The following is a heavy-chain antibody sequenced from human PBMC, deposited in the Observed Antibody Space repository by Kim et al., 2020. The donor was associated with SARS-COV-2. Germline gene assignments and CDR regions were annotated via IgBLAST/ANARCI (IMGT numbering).Heavy chain of an antibody. Sequence: GGSLRLSCAASGFTFSSYGMYWVRQAPGKGLEWVAVIWYDGSNKYYADSVKGRFTISRDNSKNTLYLQMNSLRAEDKAVYDCAKEAIYYDVSGGMDVWGQGTTVTVSS. CDR2: IWYDGSNK. CDR1: GFTFSSYG. J-gene: IGHJ6*02. CDR3: AKEAIYYDVSGGMDV. V-gene: IGHV3-33*06. D-gene: IGHD3-10*01.